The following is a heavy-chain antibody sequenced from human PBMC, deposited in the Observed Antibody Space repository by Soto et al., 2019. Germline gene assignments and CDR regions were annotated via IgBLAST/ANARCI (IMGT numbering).Heavy chain of an antibody. V-gene: IGHV3-21*01. J-gene: IGHJ6*02. CDR2: ISSSSSYI. CDR3: ARDQDDYYYYGMDV. Sequence: PGGSLRLSCAASGFTFSGYIMNWGRQAPGKGLEWVSSISSSSSYIYYADSVKGRFTISRDNAKNSLYLQMNSLRAEDTAVYYCARDQDDYYYYGMDVWGQGTTVTVSS. CDR1: GFTFSGYI.